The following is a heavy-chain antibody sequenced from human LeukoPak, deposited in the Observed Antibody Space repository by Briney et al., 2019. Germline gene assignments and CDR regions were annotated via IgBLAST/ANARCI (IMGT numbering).Heavy chain of an antibody. Sequence: PGGSLGLSCAASGFTFSSYAMSWVRQAPGKGLEWVSAISGSGGSTYYADSVKGRFTISRDNSKNTLYLQMNSLRAEDTAVYYCAKDPRRYCSSTSCYDGFDYWGQGTLVTVSS. CDR2: ISGSGGST. J-gene: IGHJ4*02. V-gene: IGHV3-23*01. CDR1: GFTFSSYA. CDR3: AKDPRRYCSSTSCYDGFDY. D-gene: IGHD2-2*01.